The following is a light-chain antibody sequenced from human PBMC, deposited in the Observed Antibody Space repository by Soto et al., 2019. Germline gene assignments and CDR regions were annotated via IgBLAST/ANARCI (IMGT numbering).Light chain of an antibody. CDR1: SRDIGGYNY. Sequence: QSALTQPASVSGSLGRSITIPCSGSSRDIGGYNYVSWYQQYPGKAPKLIIFEVSNRPSGVPDRFSGSKSGTSASLAITGLQAEDEADYYCQSYDSSLGVVFGGGTKLTVL. J-gene: IGLJ2*01. CDR2: EVS. CDR3: QSYDSSLGVV. V-gene: IGLV2-14*01.